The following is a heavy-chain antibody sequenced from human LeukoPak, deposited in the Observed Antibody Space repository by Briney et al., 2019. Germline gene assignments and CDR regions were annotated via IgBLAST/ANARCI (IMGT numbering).Heavy chain of an antibody. Sequence: SETLSLTCAVYGGSFSGYYWSWIRQPPGKGLEWIGEINHSGSTNYNPSLKSRVTISVDTSKNQFSLKLSSVTAADMAVYYCARDCSSTSCHYYYYMDVWGKGTTVTVSS. CDR3: ARDCSSTSCHYYYYMDV. D-gene: IGHD2-2*01. CDR1: GGSFSGYY. CDR2: INHSGST. V-gene: IGHV4-34*01. J-gene: IGHJ6*03.